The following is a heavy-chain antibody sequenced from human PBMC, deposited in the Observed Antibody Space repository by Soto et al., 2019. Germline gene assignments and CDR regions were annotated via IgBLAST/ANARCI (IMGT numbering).Heavy chain of an antibody. CDR3: ATGPSACKCFDP. CDR2: ISYSGST. CDR1: GGCINSSRDF. Sequence: PSATMALTCAVCGGCINSSRDFWGWFRQPPGKGLEWIGSISYSGSTYYNPFLKSRVTVSVDTCKNQFSLTVSSVTAADTAVYYCATGPSACKCFDPWGQGILVTVS. J-gene: IGHJ5*02. V-gene: IGHV4-39*01.